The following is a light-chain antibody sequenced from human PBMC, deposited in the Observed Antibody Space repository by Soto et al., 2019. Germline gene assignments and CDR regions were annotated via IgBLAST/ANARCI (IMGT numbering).Light chain of an antibody. CDR3: HQYTSWPPGT. V-gene: IGKV3-15*01. J-gene: IGKJ2*01. CDR1: QSISRS. Sequence: EIVLTRSPAILSVSPGERATLSCRASQSISRSLAWYRQKPGQAPRLLISDASTRATGIPDRFSGSGSGTEFTLTISSLQSEDFALYYCHQYTSWPPGTFGQGTKVAI. CDR2: DAS.